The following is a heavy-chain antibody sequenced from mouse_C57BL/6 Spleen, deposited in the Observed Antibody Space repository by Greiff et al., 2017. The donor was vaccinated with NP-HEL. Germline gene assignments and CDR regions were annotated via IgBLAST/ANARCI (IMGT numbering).Heavy chain of an antibody. V-gene: IGHV5-6*01. CDR3: ARPYGSSYGAMDY. CDR1: GFTFSSYG. J-gene: IGHJ4*01. D-gene: IGHD1-1*01. CDR2: ISSGGSYT. Sequence: EVQLVESGGDLVKPGGSLKLSCAASGFTFSSYGMSWVRQTPDKRLEWVATISSGGSYTDYPESVTGRFTISRDNAKNTMYLQMSSLKSEDTAMYYCARPYGSSYGAMDYWGQGSSVTVSS.